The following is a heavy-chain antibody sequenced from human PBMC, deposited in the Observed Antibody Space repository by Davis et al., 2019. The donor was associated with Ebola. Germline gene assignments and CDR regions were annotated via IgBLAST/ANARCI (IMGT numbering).Heavy chain of an antibody. Sequence: SETLSLTCAVYGGSFSGYYWSWIRQPPGKGLEWIGEINHSGSTNYNPSLKSRVTISVDTSKNQFSLKLSSVTAADTAVYYCARGPWSSGWYPYYFDYWGQGTLVTVSS. V-gene: IGHV4-34*01. J-gene: IGHJ4*02. CDR3: ARGPWSSGWYPYYFDY. D-gene: IGHD6-19*01. CDR2: INHSGST. CDR1: GGSFSGYY.